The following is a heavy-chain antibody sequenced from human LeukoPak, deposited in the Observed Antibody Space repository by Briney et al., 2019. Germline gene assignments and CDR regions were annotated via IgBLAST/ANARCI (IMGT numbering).Heavy chain of an antibody. D-gene: IGHD3-10*01. J-gene: IGHJ6*03. Sequence: PSETLSLTCTVSGGSISSYYWSWIRQPPGKGLEWIGYIHYSGSTNYNPSLKSRVTISVDTSKNQFSLKLSSVTAADTAVYYCARDRGYMDVWGKGTTVTVSS. CDR2: IHYSGST. CDR1: GGSISSYY. V-gene: IGHV4-59*01. CDR3: ARDRGYMDV.